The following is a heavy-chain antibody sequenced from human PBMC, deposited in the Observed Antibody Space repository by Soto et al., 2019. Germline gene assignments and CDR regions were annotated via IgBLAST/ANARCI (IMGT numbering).Heavy chain of an antibody. Sequence: QAGGSLRLSCAASGFTFSSYAMSWVRQAPGKGLEWVSAISGSGGSTYYADSVKGRFTISRDNSKNTLYLQMNSLRAGDTAVYYCASMASLNHYDFWSGYYTYQFVDYWGQGTLVTVSS. D-gene: IGHD3-3*01. CDR3: ASMASLNHYDFWSGYYTYQFVDY. V-gene: IGHV3-23*01. J-gene: IGHJ4*02. CDR2: ISGSGGST. CDR1: GFTFSSYA.